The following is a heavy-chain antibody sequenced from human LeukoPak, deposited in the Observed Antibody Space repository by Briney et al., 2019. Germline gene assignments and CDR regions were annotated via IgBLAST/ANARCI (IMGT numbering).Heavy chain of an antibody. CDR1: GGTFNYYT. CDR3: AIMGGSTTRAVDY. J-gene: IGHJ4*02. CDR2: IVPMFGIP. D-gene: IGHD2-8*01. V-gene: IGHV1-69*02. Sequence: SVKVSCKASGGTFNYYTINWVRQAPGQGLEWMGRIVPMFGIPDYAQKFQGRVTLTADKSTSTAYMELSSLRSEGTAMYYCAIMGGSTTRAVDYWAQGTLVTVSS.